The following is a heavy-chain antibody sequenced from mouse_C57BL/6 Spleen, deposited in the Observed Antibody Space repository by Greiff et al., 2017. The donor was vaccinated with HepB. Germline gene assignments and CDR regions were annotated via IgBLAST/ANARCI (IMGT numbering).Heavy chain of an antibody. J-gene: IGHJ2*01. D-gene: IGHD1-1*01. Sequence: EVQRVESGGGLVKPGGSLKLSCAASGFTFSSYAMSWVRQTPEKRLEWVATISDGGSYTYYPDNVKGRFTISRENAKNNLYLQMRHLKSENTGMYYCARGREERGTSVVNYFDYWGQGTTLTGSS. CDR3: ARGREERGTSVVNYFDY. CDR2: ISDGGSYT. CDR1: GFTFSSYA. V-gene: IGHV5-4*01.